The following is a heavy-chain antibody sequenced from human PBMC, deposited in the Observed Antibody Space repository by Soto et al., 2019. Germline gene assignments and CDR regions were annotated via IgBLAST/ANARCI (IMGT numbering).Heavy chain of an antibody. V-gene: IGHV3-23*01. Sequence: GGSLRLSCAASGFTFSSYAMSWVRQAPGKGLEWVSAISGSGGSTYYADSVKGRFTISRDNSKNTLYLQMNSLRAEDTAVYYCAKDIVLMVYALFDYWGQGTLVTVPQ. CDR2: ISGSGGST. D-gene: IGHD2-8*01. CDR1: GFTFSSYA. CDR3: AKDIVLMVYALFDY. J-gene: IGHJ4*02.